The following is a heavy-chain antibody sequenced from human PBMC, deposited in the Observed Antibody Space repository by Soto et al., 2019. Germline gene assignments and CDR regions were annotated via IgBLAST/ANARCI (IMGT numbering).Heavy chain of an antibody. J-gene: IGHJ6*02. D-gene: IGHD2-2*01. CDR2: IDPSDSYT. V-gene: IGHV5-10-1*01. CDR3: ATCDCSSTSSYSITHYYYGMDV. CDR1: GYSFTSYW. Sequence: GESLKISCKGSGYSFTSYWISWVRQMPGKGLEWMGRIDPSDSYTNYSPSFQGHVTISADKSISTAYLQWSSLKASDTAMYYCATCDCSSTSSYSITHYYYGMDVWGQETTVTVSS.